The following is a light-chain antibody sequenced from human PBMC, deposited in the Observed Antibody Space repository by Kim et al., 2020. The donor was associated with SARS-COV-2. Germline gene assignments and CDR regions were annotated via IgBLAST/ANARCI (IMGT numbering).Light chain of an antibody. CDR2: RAS. J-gene: IGKJ1*01. V-gene: IGKV1-39*01. Sequence: ASLEDTVTITCPARQSVSNWLNLYQQKQGKAPHLLIFRASILQSGVPARVSGSASVTDFALTISSLQPENFATHYCQQSYSFPRTFGEGTKV. CDR3: QQSYSFPRT. CDR1: QSVSNW.